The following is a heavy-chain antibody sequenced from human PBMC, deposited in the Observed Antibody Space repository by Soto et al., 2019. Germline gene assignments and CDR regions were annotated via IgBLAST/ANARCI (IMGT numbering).Heavy chain of an antibody. CDR1: GFSFNTSG. J-gene: IGHJ6*02. D-gene: IGHD2-21*02. CDR3: ATKVRVTNYLYYGMDV. Sequence: GGSLRLSCAASGFSFNTSGMHWVRQAPGKGLEWVAVIAFDGSQEFYGDSVRGRFTISRDNSKNTLFLQMKSLTPEDTAVYYCATKVRVTNYLYYGMDVWGQGTTVTVSS. CDR2: IAFDGSQE. V-gene: IGHV3-30*03.